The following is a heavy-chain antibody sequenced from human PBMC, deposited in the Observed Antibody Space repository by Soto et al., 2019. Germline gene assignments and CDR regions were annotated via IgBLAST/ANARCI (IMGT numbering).Heavy chain of an antibody. J-gene: IGHJ6*02. Sequence: QVQLVESGGGVVQPGRSLRLSCAASGFTFSSYGMHWVRQAPGKGLEWVAVIWYDGSNKYYADSVKGRFTISRDNSKNTLYLQMNSLRAEDTAVYYCARDICGGCDYYGMDVWGQGTTVTVS. V-gene: IGHV3-33*01. CDR2: IWYDGSNK. CDR3: ARDICGGCDYYGMDV. D-gene: IGHD1-26*01. CDR1: GFTFSSYG.